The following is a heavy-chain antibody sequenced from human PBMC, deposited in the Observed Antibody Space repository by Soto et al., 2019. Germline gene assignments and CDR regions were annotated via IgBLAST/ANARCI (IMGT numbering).Heavy chain of an antibody. CDR2: INPSGGTT. CDR3: ARRFIRGNNYYYYYGMDV. CDR1: GYTFTNYY. V-gene: IGHV1-46*04. D-gene: IGHD1-20*01. Sequence: ASVKVSCKASGYTFTNYYIHWVRQAPGQGLEWMGIINPSGGTTTYAQKLQGRVTMTRDTSTSTVYMDLSSLRSEDTAVYYCARRFIRGNNYYYYYGMDVWGQGTTVTVSS. J-gene: IGHJ6*02.